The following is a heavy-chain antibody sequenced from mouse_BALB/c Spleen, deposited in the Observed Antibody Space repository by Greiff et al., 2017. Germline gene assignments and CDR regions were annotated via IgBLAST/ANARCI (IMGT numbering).Heavy chain of an antibody. D-gene: IGHD2-3*01. CDR2: IYPSDSYT. CDR1: GYTFTSYW. V-gene: IGHV1-69*02. J-gene: IGHJ2*01. CDR3: TRSIYDGYYEDY. Sequence: QVQLQQPGAELVRPGASVKLSCKASGYTFTSYWINWVKQRPGQGLEWIGNIYPSDSYTNYNQKFKDKATLTVDKSSSTAYMQLSSTTSEDSAVYYCTRSIYDGYYEDYWGQGTTLTVSS.